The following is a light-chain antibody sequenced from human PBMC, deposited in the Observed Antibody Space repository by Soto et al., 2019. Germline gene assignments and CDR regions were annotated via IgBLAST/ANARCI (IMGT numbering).Light chain of an antibody. CDR3: QQYNSYSET. CDR2: AAS. V-gene: IGKV1-5*01. CDR1: QHIATY. J-gene: IGKJ1*01. Sequence: DIQMTQSPSALSASVGHRSTNTCPSSQHIATYLNWYQHKPGKAPKLLVYAASTLQGGVPSRFSGSGSGTEFTLTISSLQPDDFATYYCQQYNSYSETFGQGTKVDIK.